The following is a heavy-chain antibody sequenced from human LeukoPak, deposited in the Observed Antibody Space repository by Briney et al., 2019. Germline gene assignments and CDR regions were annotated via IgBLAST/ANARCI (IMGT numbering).Heavy chain of an antibody. J-gene: IGHJ4*02. D-gene: IGHD1-14*01. CDR3: AYNRDFALDN. Sequence: PSETLSLTCAVSGVPIASHSWWSWVRQPPGKGLEWIGEIYHTGGANYKPSLKSRVTMSVDTPNNHFSLKLTSVTAADTAVYFCAYNRDFALDNWGQGTLVTVSS. CDR1: GVPIASHSW. V-gene: IGHV4/OR15-8*01. CDR2: IYHTGGA.